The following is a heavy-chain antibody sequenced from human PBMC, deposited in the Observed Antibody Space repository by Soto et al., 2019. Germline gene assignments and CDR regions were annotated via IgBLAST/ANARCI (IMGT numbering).Heavy chain of an antibody. V-gene: IGHV3-30*18. J-gene: IGHJ4*02. CDR2: ISYDGGDK. Sequence: PGGSLRLSCAASGFTFSNYGMHWVRQAPGKGLEWVAVISYDGGDKYNADSVKGRFTISRDNSKNTLYVQMNSLRAEDTAVYYCAKDRDPYGAVYYFDYWGQGTLVTVSS. CDR3: AKDRDPYGAVYYFDY. D-gene: IGHD4-17*01. CDR1: GFTFSNYG.